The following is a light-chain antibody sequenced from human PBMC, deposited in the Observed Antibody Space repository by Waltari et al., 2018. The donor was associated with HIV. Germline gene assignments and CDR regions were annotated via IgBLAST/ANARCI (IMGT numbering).Light chain of an antibody. CDR1: SSNIGAGFG. V-gene: IGLV1-40*01. Sequence: QSVLTQPPSVSGAPGQRVTISCTGSSSNIGAGFGVHWYQQLPGTAPKLLIYGDSIRPSGFPDRFSGSKSGTSASLAITGLQSEDEADYYCQSYDSSLSTAVVFGGGTKLTVL. J-gene: IGLJ2*01. CDR2: GDS. CDR3: QSYDSSLSTAVV.